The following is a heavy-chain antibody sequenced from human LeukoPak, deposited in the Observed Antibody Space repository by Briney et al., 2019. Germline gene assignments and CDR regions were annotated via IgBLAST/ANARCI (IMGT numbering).Heavy chain of an antibody. D-gene: IGHD3-16*01. J-gene: IGHJ3*02. CDR1: GYTFTGYY. V-gene: IGHV1-2*02. CDR2: INPNSGGT. CDR3: ARAMYYDYVWGSSPSAFDI. Sequence: GASVKVSCKASGYTFTGYYMHWVRQAPGQGLEWMGWINPNSGGTNYAQKFQGRVTMTRDTSISTAYMELSRLRSDDTAGYYCARAMYYDYVWGSSPSAFDIWGQGTMVTVSS.